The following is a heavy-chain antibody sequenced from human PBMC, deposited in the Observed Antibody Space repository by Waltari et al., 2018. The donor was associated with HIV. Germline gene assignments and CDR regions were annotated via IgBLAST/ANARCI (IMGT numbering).Heavy chain of an antibody. CDR3: ARVFRGTVNYFDSRLGH. CDR1: GYTFSDHY. V-gene: IGHV1-2*02. D-gene: IGHD3-22*01. Sequence: QVQLVQSGAEVKTPGASVKVSCKASGYTFSDHYMHWVRQAPGQGLEWMGWINPNSGGTRYAEKFQGRVTMTRDTSISTAYMELSRLRFDDTAVYYCARVFRGTVNYFDSRLGHWGQGTLVTVSS. CDR2: INPNSGGT. J-gene: IGHJ5*02.